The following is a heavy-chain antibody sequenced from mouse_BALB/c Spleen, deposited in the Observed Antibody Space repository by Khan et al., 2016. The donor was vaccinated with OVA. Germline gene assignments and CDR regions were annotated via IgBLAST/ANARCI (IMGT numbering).Heavy chain of an antibody. CDR1: GYTFTSYT. CDR2: INPSNGYT. CDR3: VRDWSHDRYDGWFAY. J-gene: IGHJ3*01. V-gene: IGHV1-4*01. D-gene: IGHD2-14*01. Sequence: QVQLQQSGAELARPGASVKMSCKASGYTFTSYTIHWIKLRPGQGLEWIGYINPSNGYTNYNQKFRDKATLTADKSSTTAYMQLSSLTSDDFAVYTCVRDWSHDRYDGWFAYWGQGTLVTVSA.